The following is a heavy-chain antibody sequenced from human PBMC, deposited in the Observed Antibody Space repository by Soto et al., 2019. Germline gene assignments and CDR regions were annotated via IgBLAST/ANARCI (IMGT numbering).Heavy chain of an antibody. D-gene: IGHD4-4*01. J-gene: IGHJ4*02. Sequence: GSLRLSCSASGFTFSRYAMHWVRQAPGKGLEYVSAISSNGGSTYYADSVKGRVTMTTDTSTSTAYMELRSLRSDDTAVYYCARDPRSTALDYWGQGTLVTVSS. CDR1: GFTFSRYA. CDR3: ARDPRSTALDY. CDR2: ISSNGGST. V-gene: IGHV3-64*04.